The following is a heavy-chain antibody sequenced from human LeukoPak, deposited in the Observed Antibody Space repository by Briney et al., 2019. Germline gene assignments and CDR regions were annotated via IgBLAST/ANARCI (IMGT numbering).Heavy chain of an antibody. CDR2: IIPILGIA. CDR1: GGTFSSYA. V-gene: IGHV1-69*04. D-gene: IGHD2-15*01. J-gene: IGHJ4*02. Sequence: AASVKVSCKASGGTFSSYAISWVRQAPGQGLEWMGRIIPILGIANYAQKFQGRVTITADKSTSTAYMELSSLRSEDTAVYYCARDLWAKDPRRRAITIDYWGQGTLVTVSS. CDR3: ARDLWAKDPRRRAITIDY.